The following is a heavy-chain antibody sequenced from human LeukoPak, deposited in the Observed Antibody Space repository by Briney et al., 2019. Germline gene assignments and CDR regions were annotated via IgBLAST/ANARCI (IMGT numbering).Heavy chain of an antibody. CDR3: ARYYYDSSGSPFDY. CDR2: INHSGST. J-gene: IGHJ4*02. D-gene: IGHD3-22*01. Sequence: SETLSLTYTVSGGSISSSSYYWSCIRQPPGKGLEWIGEINHSGSTNYNPSLKSRVTISVDTSKNQFSLKLSSVTAADTAVYYCARYYYDSSGSPFDYWGQGTLVTVSS. CDR1: GGSISSSSYY. V-gene: IGHV4-39*07.